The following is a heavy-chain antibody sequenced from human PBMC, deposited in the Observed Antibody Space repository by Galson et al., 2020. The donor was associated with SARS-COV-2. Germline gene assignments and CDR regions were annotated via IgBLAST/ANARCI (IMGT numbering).Heavy chain of an antibody. D-gene: IGHD2-2*01. Sequence: GGSLRLSCAASGFTFKTNSMNWVRQAPGKGLEWVSSISSSGKYLYYRDSVKGRFTISRDNARNSLFLHMSSLRDEDTAVYFCAKDRGDRFLAIVPSAIPSDHWGQGILVTV. V-gene: IGHV3-21*06. J-gene: IGHJ4*02. CDR3: AKDRGDRFLAIVPSAIPSDH. CDR2: ISSSGKYL. CDR1: GFTFKTNS.